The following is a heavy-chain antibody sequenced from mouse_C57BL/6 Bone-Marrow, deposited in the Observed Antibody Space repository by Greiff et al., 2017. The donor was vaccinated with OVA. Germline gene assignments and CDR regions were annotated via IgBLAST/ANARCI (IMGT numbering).Heavy chain of an antibody. CDR2: ISYDGSN. CDR1: GYSITSGYY. V-gene: IGHV3-6*01. D-gene: IGHD2-1*01. Sequence: EVKLMESGPGLVKPSQSLSLTCSVTGYSITSGYYWNWIRQFPGNKLEWMGYISYDGSNNYNPSLKNRISITRDTSKNQFFLKLNSVTTEDTATYYCARGTEIYYGNYHWYFDVWGTGTTVTVSS. J-gene: IGHJ1*03. CDR3: ARGTEIYYGNYHWYFDV.